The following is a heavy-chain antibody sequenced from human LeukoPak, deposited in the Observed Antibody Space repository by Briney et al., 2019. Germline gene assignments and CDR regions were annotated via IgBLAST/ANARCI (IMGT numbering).Heavy chain of an antibody. CDR1: GGSFSGYY. CDR3: ARDAPPFDY. V-gene: IGHV4-34*01. Sequence: PSETLSLTCAVYGGSFSGYYWSWIRQPPGKGLEWIEEINHSGSANYNPSLKSRVTISVDTSKNQFSLKLSSVTAADTAVYYCARDAPPFDYWGQGTLVTVSS. J-gene: IGHJ4*02. CDR2: INHSGSA.